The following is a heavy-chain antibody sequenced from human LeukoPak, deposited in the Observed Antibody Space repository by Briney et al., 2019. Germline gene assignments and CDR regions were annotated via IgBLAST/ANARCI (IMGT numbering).Heavy chain of an antibody. J-gene: IGHJ4*02. V-gene: IGHV4-59*08. CDR1: GGSISSYY. CDR2: IYYSGCT. CDR3: ARQGRCTNGVCYNVGYFDY. D-gene: IGHD2-8*01. Sequence: SETLSLTCTVSGGSISSYYWSWIRQPPGKGLEWIGYIYYSGCTNYNPSLKSRVTISVDTSKNQFSLKLSSVTAADTAVYYCARQGRCTNGVCYNVGYFDYWGQGTLVTVSS.